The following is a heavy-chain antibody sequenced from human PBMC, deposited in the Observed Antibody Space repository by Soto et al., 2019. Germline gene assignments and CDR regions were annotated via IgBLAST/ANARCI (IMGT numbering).Heavy chain of an antibody. CDR1: GGSISSFF. J-gene: IGHJ3*02. V-gene: IGHV4-59*03. Sequence: SETLSLTCSVSGGSISSFFRNWIRQAPGKGLEWIGCIYDSGDANYNPSLKSRVTISLDTSKNQFSLKLSSVTAADTAVYFCAVTRGGAHPHDIWGQGTMVTVSS. CDR2: IYDSGDA. CDR3: AVTRGGAHPHDI. D-gene: IGHD2-21*02.